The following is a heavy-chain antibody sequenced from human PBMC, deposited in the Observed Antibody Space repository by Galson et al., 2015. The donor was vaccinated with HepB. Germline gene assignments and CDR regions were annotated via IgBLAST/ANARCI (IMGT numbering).Heavy chain of an antibody. D-gene: IGHD5-18*01. V-gene: IGHV3-33*01. CDR1: GFNFRNYG. CDR2: IWYDGSNE. Sequence: SLRLSCAASGFNFRNYGMHWVRQAPGKGLEWVAVIWYDGSNEYYADSVKGRFTIPRDNSKNTLYLQMNSPRVEDTAVYYCARGNSYGYFDDWGQGTLVTVSS. J-gene: IGHJ4*02. CDR3: ARGNSYGYFDD.